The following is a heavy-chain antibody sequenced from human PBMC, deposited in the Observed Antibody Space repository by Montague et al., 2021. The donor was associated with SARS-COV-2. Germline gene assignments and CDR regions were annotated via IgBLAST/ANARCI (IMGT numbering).Heavy chain of an antibody. CDR1: GFPVSSTY. Sequence: SLRLSCPASGFPVSSTYMSWVRQAPGKGLEWISVIYSSGDTYHADSMKDRFTISRDNSKNTVYLQMHILRAEDTAVYYCATGMFDTWGQGTLVTVSS. V-gene: IGHV3-66*01. CDR3: ATGMFDT. J-gene: IGHJ5*02. CDR2: IYSSGDT.